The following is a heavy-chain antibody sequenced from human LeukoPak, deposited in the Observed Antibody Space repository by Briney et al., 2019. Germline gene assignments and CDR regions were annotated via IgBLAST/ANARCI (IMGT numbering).Heavy chain of an antibody. V-gene: IGHV4-30-4*08. Sequence: PSETLSLTCTVSGGSISSGDYYWSWIRQPPGKGLEWIGYIYYSGITYYNLSLRSRFTISVDTSKNQFSLKLSSVTAADTAVYYCARTAITIFGVDEVDYWGQGTLVTVSS. CDR1: GGSISSGDYY. CDR3: ARTAITIFGVDEVDY. D-gene: IGHD3-3*01. J-gene: IGHJ4*02. CDR2: IYYSGIT.